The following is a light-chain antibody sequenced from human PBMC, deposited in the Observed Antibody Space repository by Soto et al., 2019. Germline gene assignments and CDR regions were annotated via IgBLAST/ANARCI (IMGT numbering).Light chain of an antibody. V-gene: IGLV2-23*01. Sequence: SVLTQPASASGSPGQSITISCTGTSSDVGSYNLVSWYQQHPGKAPKLMIYEGSKRPSGVSNRFSGSKSGNTASLTISGLQAEDEADYYCCSYAGSRVFGGGTKLTVL. J-gene: IGLJ2*01. CDR2: EGS. CDR1: SSDVGSYNL. CDR3: CSYAGSRV.